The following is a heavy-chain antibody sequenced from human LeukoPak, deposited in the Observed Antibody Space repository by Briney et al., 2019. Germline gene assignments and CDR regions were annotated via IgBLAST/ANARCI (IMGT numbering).Heavy chain of an antibody. Sequence: ASVKVSCKASGYTFTSYDINWVRQATGQGLEWMGWMNPNSGNTGYAQKFQGRVTMTRNTSVSTAYMELSSLRSEDTAVYYCARGRYCSSTSCYDYWGQGTLVTVSS. J-gene: IGHJ4*02. D-gene: IGHD2-2*01. V-gene: IGHV1-8*01. CDR1: GYTFTSYD. CDR3: ARGRYCSSTSCYDY. CDR2: MNPNSGNT.